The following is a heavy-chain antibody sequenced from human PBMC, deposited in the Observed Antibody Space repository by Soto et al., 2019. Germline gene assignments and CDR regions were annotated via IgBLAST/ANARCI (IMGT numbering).Heavy chain of an antibody. CDR3: AREGEMPYYYYGLDV. Sequence: ASVKVSCKASGYIFTSYYIHWVRQAPGQGLEWMGWINPFDGSRMFAQSFQGRVTMTTDTSTSTVYMDLRSLRSDDTAVYYCAREGEMPYYYYGLDVWGQGTTVTVSS. J-gene: IGHJ6*02. CDR2: INPFDGSR. V-gene: IGHV1-46*01. CDR1: GYIFTSYY. D-gene: IGHD3-16*01.